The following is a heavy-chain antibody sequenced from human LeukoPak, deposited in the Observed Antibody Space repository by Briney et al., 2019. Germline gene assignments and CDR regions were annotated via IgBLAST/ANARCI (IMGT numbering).Heavy chain of an antibody. V-gene: IGHV3-30-3*01. CDR2: ISYDGTNK. D-gene: IGHD2-2*01. J-gene: IGHJ4*02. Sequence: GGSLRLSCAASGFTFSSYVMHWVRQAPGKGLEWVAVISYDGTNKIYADSVKGRFTISRDNSKNTLYLQMNGLRAEDTAVYYCARVYCASAGCRADFENWGQGTLVTVSS. CDR1: GFTFSSYV. CDR3: ARVYCASAGCRADFEN.